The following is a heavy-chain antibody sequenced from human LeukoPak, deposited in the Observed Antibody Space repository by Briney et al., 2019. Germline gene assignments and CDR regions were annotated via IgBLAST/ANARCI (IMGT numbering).Heavy chain of an antibody. CDR2: VSAYNGNT. Sequence: ASVKVSCKASGYTFNTYAVSWVRQAPGQGLEWMGWVSAYNGNTKYAEALEGRVTMTTDRSTSTAHLELRNLSSGDTAVYYCAKTLPARTFFDYWGQGTLVTVSS. V-gene: IGHV1-18*01. CDR3: AKTLPARTFFDY. J-gene: IGHJ4*02. D-gene: IGHD1-14*01. CDR1: GYTFNTYA.